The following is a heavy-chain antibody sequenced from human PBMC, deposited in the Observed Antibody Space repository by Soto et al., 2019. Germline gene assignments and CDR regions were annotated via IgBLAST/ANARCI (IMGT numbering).Heavy chain of an antibody. J-gene: IGHJ3*02. CDR2: ISHSGST. CDR1: SGPFSGYY. V-gene: IGHV4-34*01. D-gene: IGHD1-1*01. CDR3: AISYITNDAFDI. Sequence: QVQLQQWGAGLLKPSETLSLTRAVSSGPFSGYYWSWIRQSPGKGLEWIGEISHSGSTNYNPSLKCRVSVSVVTSKNQFSLKLSSVTAADTAVYYFAISYITNDAFDIWGQGTLVTVSS.